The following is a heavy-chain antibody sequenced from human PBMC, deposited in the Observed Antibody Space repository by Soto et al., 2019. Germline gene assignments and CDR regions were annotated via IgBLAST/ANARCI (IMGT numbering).Heavy chain of an antibody. D-gene: IGHD1-7*01. CDR3: ARGFRELHLQYYYYYYYIDV. J-gene: IGHJ6*03. CDR1: GGSFSGYY. CDR2: INHGGST. Sequence: QVQLQQWGAGLLKPSETLSLTCAVYGGSFSGYYWSWIRQPPGKGLEWIGEINHGGSTNYNPFLRGGLSISADTSKNPFSLTVASVTAADTAVYSCARGFRELHLQYYYYYYYIDVWGQGTTVTVSS. V-gene: IGHV4-34*01.